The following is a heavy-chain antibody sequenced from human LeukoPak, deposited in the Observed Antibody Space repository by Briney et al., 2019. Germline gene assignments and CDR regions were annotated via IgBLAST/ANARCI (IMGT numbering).Heavy chain of an antibody. J-gene: IGHJ4*02. D-gene: IGHD2-15*01. Sequence: GESLKISCKGSGYSFTSYRIGWVRQMPGKGLEWMGIIYPGDSDTRYSPSFQGQVTISADKSISTAYLQWSSLKASDTAMYYCARFIVVVVAATHYFDYWGQGTLVTVSS. V-gene: IGHV5-51*01. CDR2: IYPGDSDT. CDR3: ARFIVVVVAATHYFDY. CDR1: GYSFTSYR.